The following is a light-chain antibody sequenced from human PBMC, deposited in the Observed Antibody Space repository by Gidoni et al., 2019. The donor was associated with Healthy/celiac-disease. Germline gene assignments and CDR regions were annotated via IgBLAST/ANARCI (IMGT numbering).Light chain of an antibody. V-gene: IGLV1-40*01. Sequence: QSVLPQPPSASGAPGQRVTISCTGSSPNIGAGYDVHWYQQLPGTAPQPLVYGNSNRPSGVPDRFSGAKSGTSASLAITRLQAEDEADYYCQSYDSSLSGSVFGGGTKLTVL. J-gene: IGLJ2*01. CDR2: GNS. CDR3: QSYDSSLSGSV. CDR1: SPNIGAGYD.